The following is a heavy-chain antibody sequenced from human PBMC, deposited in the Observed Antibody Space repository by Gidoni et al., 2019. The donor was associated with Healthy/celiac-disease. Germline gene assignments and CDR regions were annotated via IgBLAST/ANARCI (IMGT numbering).Heavy chain of an antibody. Sequence: EVQRVESGGGLGKPGGARRLYCAASGLTVRSYSMTWVRQAPGKGLGWVSSISSSSRSIYYAASVKGRFTISRDNAKNSLYLQMNRLRAEDTAVYYCARDGSYGSGSYYYWGQGTLVTVSS. CDR2: ISSSSRSI. CDR3: ARDGSYGSGSYYY. D-gene: IGHD3-10*01. V-gene: IGHV3-21*01. J-gene: IGHJ4*02. CDR1: GLTVRSYS.